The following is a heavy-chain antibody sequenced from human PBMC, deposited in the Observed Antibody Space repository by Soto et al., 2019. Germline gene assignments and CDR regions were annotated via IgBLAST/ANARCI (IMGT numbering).Heavy chain of an antibody. V-gene: IGHV3-73*01. CDR2: IRSKANSYAT. CDR3: TRVAPYSIGWYNWFDP. J-gene: IGHJ5*02. CDR1: GFTFSGSA. D-gene: IGHD6-19*01. Sequence: EVQLVESGGGLVQPGGSLKLSCAASGFTFSGSAMHWVRQASGKGLEWVGRIRSKANSYATAYAASVKGRFTISRDDSKNTAYLQMNSLKTEDTAVYYCTRVAPYSIGWYNWFDPWGQGTLVTVSS.